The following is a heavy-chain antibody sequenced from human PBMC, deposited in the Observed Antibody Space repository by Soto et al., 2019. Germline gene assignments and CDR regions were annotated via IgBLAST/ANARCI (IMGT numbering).Heavy chain of an antibody. CDR3: ENGRLRGLDNRDFDY. V-gene: IGHV3-23*01. CDR1: EFTIGDFA. J-gene: IGHJ4*02. Sequence: GWSLRLSYAASEFTIGDFAVSCILKAPGKVLEWVPVVSGAGITTEYASAVKGGFTVSRDNSKNTLSLKMGGLRAEDTGIYYCENGRLRGLDNRDFDYWGQGTWVSV. CDR2: VSGAGITT. D-gene: IGHD4-17*01.